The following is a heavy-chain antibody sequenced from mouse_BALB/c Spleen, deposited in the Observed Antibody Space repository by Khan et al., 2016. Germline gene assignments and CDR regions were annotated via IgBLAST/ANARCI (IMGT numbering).Heavy chain of an antibody. Sequence: EVELVESGGGLVKPGGSLKLSCAASGFTFSSYAMSWVHQTPEKRLEWVASISSGGNTFYPDSLKGRFTISRDNARNILYLQMSSLRSEDTAMYYCTRGVTTVVDYFDYWGQGTTLTVSS. CDR1: GFTFSSYA. D-gene: IGHD1-1*01. CDR3: TRGVTTVVDYFDY. CDR2: ISSGGNT. J-gene: IGHJ2*01. V-gene: IGHV5-6-5*01.